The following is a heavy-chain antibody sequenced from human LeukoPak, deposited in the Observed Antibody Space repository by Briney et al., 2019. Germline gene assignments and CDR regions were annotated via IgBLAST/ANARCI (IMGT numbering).Heavy chain of an antibody. Sequence: SETLSLTCAVYGGSFSGYYWSWILQPPGKGLEWIGEINHSGSTNYNPSLKSRVTISVDTSKNQFSLKLSSVTAADTAVYYCASGGVTMVRGRGTFDYWGQGTLVTVSS. J-gene: IGHJ4*02. D-gene: IGHD3-10*01. CDR1: GGSFSGYY. CDR3: ASGGVTMVRGRGTFDY. V-gene: IGHV4-34*01. CDR2: INHSGST.